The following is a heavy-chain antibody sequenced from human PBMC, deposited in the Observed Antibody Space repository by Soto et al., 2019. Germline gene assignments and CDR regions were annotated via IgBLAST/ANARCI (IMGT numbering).Heavy chain of an antibody. D-gene: IGHD3-22*01. Sequence: GGSLRLSCAASGFTFSSYAMSWVRQAPGEGLEWVSAVSRSGDNTYHADSVKGRFTISRDNSKNTLYLQMNSLRVEDTAVYYCAKDATAITMIVVVITPFGYWGQGTLV. V-gene: IGHV3-23*01. CDR3: AKDATAITMIVVVITPFGY. CDR2: VSRSGDNT. J-gene: IGHJ4*02. CDR1: GFTFSSYA.